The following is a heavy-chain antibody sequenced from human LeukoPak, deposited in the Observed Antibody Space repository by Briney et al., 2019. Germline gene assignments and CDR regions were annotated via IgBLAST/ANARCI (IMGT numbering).Heavy chain of an antibody. CDR3: ARSPHPDAFDI. J-gene: IGHJ3*02. Sequence: SETLSLTCTVSGGSISSGSYYWSWIRQPAGKGLEWIGRIYTSGSTNYNPSLKSRVTISVDTSKNQFSLKLSSVTAADTAVYYCARSPHPDAFDIWGQGTMVTVSS. V-gene: IGHV4-61*02. CDR1: GGSISSGSYY. CDR2: IYTSGST.